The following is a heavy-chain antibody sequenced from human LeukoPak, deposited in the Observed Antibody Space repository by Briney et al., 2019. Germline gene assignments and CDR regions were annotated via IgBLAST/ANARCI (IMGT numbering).Heavy chain of an antibody. CDR2: IGSNGGGI. CDR1: GFTFSTYT. J-gene: IGHJ4*02. V-gene: IGHV3-23*01. D-gene: IGHD7-27*01. Sequence: QAGGSLRLSCAASGFTFSTYTMYWVRHPPGKRLEWVSIIGSNGGGIHYADSVRGRFTISRDNSKNALYLQMNSLRVEDTAVYYCAIDPNWGTHSWGQGVLVTVSS. CDR3: AIDPNWGTHS.